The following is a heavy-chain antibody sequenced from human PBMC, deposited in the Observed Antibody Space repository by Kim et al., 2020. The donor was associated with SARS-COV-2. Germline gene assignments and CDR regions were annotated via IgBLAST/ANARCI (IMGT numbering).Heavy chain of an antibody. D-gene: IGHD2-21*01. Sequence: SQTLSLTCTVSGGSISSSTYYWGWIRQPPGKGLEWIGTIYYTGSTYYSPSLKSRVTISVDTSKNQFSLKLSSVTAADTAVYYCARQLLQNDAFDIWGQGTLLTVSS. CDR1: GGSISSSTYY. J-gene: IGHJ3*02. CDR3: ARQLLQNDAFDI. CDR2: IYYTGST. V-gene: IGHV4-39*01.